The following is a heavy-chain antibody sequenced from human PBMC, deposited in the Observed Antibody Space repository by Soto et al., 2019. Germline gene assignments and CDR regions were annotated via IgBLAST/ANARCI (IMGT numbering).Heavy chain of an antibody. CDR2: IFPSDSDT. Sequence: LGESLQISCRTSGYRFTSYCIAWVRQMPGKGLEWMGIIFPSDSDTRNSPSFQGQVTISSDRSTSTVFLQWASLKASDTAVDLCSRKDESGYFNWFDPWGQGTLVTVSS. J-gene: IGHJ5*02. V-gene: IGHV5-51*01. CDR1: GYRFTSYC. D-gene: IGHD3-22*01. CDR3: SRKDESGYFNWFDP.